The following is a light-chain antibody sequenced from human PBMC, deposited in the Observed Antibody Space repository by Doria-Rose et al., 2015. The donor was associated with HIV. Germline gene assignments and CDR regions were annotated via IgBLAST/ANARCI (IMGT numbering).Light chain of an antibody. CDR1: QSVSTD. Sequence: TQSPETLSVSPGESATLSCRASQSVSTDLTWYQHKPGQAPRLLIWGASTRATGIPARFSGSGSGTEFTLTISSLQSEDFAIYCCHQYNNWPTFGRGTRL. CDR3: HQYNNWPT. J-gene: IGKJ5*01. V-gene: IGKV3-15*01. CDR2: GAS.